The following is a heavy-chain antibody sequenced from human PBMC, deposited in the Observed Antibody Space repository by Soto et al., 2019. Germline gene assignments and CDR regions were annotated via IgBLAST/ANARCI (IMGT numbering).Heavy chain of an antibody. CDR2: INHSGST. D-gene: IGHD2-2*01. CDR3: ARCCSSTSCYEGFDY. V-gene: IGHV4-34*01. J-gene: IGHJ4*02. Sequence: ETLSLTCAVYGGSFSGYYWSWIRQPPGKGLEWIEEINHSGSTNYNPSLKSRVTISVDTSKNQFSLKLSSVTAADTAVYYCARCCSSTSCYEGFDYWGQGTLVTVSS. CDR1: GGSFSGYY.